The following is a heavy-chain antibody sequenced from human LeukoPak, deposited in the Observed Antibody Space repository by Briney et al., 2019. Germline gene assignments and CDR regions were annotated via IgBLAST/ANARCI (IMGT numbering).Heavy chain of an antibody. D-gene: IGHD6-13*01. CDR3: ARGSSWYDPIDY. CDR1: GFTFSRYA. Sequence: GGSLRLSCATSGFTFSRYAMTWVRQAPGKGLEWVSIISDSGGSPYYADSVKGRFTISRDNSKNTLYLQMNSLRAEDTAVYYCARGSSWYDPIDYWGQGTLVTVSS. V-gene: IGHV3-23*01. J-gene: IGHJ4*02. CDR2: ISDSGGSP.